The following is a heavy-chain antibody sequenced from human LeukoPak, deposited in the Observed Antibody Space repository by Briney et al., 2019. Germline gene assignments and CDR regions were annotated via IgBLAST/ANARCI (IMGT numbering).Heavy chain of an antibody. CDR1: GGSISSGGYS. CDR2: IYHRGST. Sequence: SSETLSLTCAVSGGSISSGGYSWSWIRQPPGKGLEWIGYIYHRGSTYYNPSLKSRVTISVDRSKNQFSLKLSSVTAADTAVYYCARGGAITGTTSFDYWGQGTLVTVSS. CDR3: ARGGAITGTTSFDY. V-gene: IGHV4-30-2*01. J-gene: IGHJ4*02. D-gene: IGHD1-7*01.